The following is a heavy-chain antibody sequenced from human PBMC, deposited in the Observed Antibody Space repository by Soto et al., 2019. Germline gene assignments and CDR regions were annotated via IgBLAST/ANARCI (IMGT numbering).Heavy chain of an antibody. CDR3: ARGGGWKGYYYYGMDV. J-gene: IGHJ6*02. CDR2: IYHSGST. CDR1: GGSISSSNW. Sequence: SETLSLTCAVSGGSISSSNWWSWVRQPPGKGLEWIGEIYHSGSTNYNPSLKSRVTISVDKSKNQFSLKLSSVAAADTAVYYCARGGGWKGYYYYGMDVWGQATTVTVSS. D-gene: IGHD1-1*01. V-gene: IGHV4-4*02.